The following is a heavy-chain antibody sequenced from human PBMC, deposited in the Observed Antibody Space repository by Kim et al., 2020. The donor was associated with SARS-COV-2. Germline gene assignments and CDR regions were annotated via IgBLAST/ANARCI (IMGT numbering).Heavy chain of an antibody. CDR1: GYTFTSYD. D-gene: IGHD6-13*01. CDR2: MNPNSGNT. V-gene: IGHV1-8*01. J-gene: IGHJ5*02. Sequence: ASVKVSCKASGYTFTSYDINWVRQATGQGLEWMGWMNPNSGNTGYAQKFQGRVTMTRNTSISTAYMELSSLRSEDTAVYYCARGPRPGSSWYSPAFWFDPWGQGTLVTVSS. CDR3: ARGPRPGSSWYSPAFWFDP.